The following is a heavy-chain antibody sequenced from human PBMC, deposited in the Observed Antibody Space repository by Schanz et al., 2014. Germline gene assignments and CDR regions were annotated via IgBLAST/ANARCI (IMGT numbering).Heavy chain of an antibody. D-gene: IGHD3-9*01. V-gene: IGHV3-23*01. CDR1: GFSFRKSA. Sequence: EVQLLESGGTVVQPGGSLRLSCAASGFSFRKSAMSWVRQAPGKGLEWVSALTGSGTTTYYADSVKGRFTISRDNSKNTVNLQMNSLRAEDTAVYYCAKDHAGSDILTALDNWGQGTLVTVSS. CDR3: AKDHAGSDILTALDN. CDR2: LTGSGTTT. J-gene: IGHJ4*02.